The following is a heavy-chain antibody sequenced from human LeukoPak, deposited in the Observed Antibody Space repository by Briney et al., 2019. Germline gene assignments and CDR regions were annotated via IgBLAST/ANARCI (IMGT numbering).Heavy chain of an antibody. CDR2: IYHSGST. J-gene: IGHJ4*02. V-gene: IGHV4-39*01. CDR3: ARQSRSDSSGWLFDY. CDR1: GGSISSEGYY. D-gene: IGHD6-19*01. Sequence: SQTLSLTCTVSGGSISSEGYYWGWIRQPPGKGLEWIGSIYHSGSTYYNPSLKSRVTISVDTSKNQFSLKLSSVTAADTAVYYCARQSRSDSSGWLFDYWGQGTLVTVSS.